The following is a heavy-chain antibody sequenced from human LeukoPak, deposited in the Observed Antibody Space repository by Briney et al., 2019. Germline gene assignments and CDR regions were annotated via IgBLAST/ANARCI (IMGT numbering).Heavy chain of an antibody. CDR2: INHSGST. J-gene: IGHJ4*02. CDR1: GGSFSGYY. CDR3: ASVYDSSGYYPF. Sequence: SETLSLTCAVYGGSFSGYYWSWIRQPPGKGLEWIGEINHSGSTNYNPSLKSRVTISVDTSKNQFPLKLSSVTAADTAVYYCASVYDSSGYYPFWGQGTLVTVSS. V-gene: IGHV4-34*01. D-gene: IGHD3-22*01.